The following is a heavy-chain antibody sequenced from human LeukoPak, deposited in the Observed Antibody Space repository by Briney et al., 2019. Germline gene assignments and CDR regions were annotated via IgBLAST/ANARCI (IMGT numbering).Heavy chain of an antibody. D-gene: IGHD6-19*01. CDR1: GFTFGTYA. Sequence: GGSLRLSCAASGFTFGTYAMNWVRQAPGKGLEWVSSITITGAATYYADSVKGRFTISRDNSKNTLSLQMNSLSAEDTAVYYCAKGSRGWGISGDLDYWGQGTLVTVSS. J-gene: IGHJ4*02. CDR3: AKGSRGWGISGDLDY. V-gene: IGHV3-23*01. CDR2: ITITGAAT.